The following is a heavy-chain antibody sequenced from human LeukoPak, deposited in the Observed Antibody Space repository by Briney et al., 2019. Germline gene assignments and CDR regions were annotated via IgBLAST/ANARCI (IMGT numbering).Heavy chain of an antibody. D-gene: IGHD6-13*01. CDR2: INPSGGST. CDR1: GYTFTSYY. V-gene: IGHV1-46*01. J-gene: IGHJ5*02. CDR3: ARDLALIAAAGTNWFDP. Sequence: ASVKVSCKASGYTFTSYYMHWVRQAPGQGLEWMGIINPSGGSTSYAQKFQGRVTMTRDTSTSTVYMELSSLRSEDTAVYYCARDLALIAAAGTNWFDPWGQGTLVTVSS.